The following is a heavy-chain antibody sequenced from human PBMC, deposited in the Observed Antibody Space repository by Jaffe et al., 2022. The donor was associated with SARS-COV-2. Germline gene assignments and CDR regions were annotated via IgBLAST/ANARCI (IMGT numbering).Heavy chain of an antibody. D-gene: IGHD3-10*02. Sequence: QVHLVESGGGVVQPGRSLRLSCAASGFTFSRYAMHWVRQAPGKGLEWVAVIAYDGSNKYYADSVKGRFSISRDNFRNTLYLQMNSLRPEDTAVYFCAREDYGRFHFDYWGQGTLVSVSS. CDR1: GFTFSRYA. CDR3: AREDYGRFHFDY. J-gene: IGHJ4*02. CDR2: IAYDGSNK. V-gene: IGHV3-30-3*01.